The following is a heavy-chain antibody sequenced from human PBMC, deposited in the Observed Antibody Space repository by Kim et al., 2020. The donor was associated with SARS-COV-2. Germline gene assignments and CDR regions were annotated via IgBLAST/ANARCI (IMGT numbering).Heavy chain of an antibody. D-gene: IGHD5-12*01. J-gene: IGHJ3*02. V-gene: IGHV3-64D*09. CDR3: VKDRVDGYNWDAFDI. Sequence: DSVKGRFTISRDNSKNTLYLQMSSLRAEDTAVYYCVKDRVDGYNWDAFDIWGQGTMVTVSS.